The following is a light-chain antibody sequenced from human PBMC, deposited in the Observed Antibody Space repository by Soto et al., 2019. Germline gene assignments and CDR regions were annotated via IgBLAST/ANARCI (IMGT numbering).Light chain of an antibody. CDR3: QAYDYSLTAFV. J-gene: IGLJ3*02. CDR1: ASNIGAGYE. CDR2: GNR. V-gene: IGLV1-40*01. Sequence: QSVLTQPPSVSGAPGQRVTISCTGNASNIGAGYEVHWYQQPPGAAPKLVIFGNRNRPSGVPERFSGSKSGTSASLAITGLQAEDEADYYCQAYDYSLTAFVFGGGTKVTVL.